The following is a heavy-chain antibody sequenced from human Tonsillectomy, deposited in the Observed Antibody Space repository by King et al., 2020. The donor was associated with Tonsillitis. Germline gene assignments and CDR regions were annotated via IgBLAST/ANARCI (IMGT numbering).Heavy chain of an antibody. CDR3: AKGGDHRMDV. Sequence: VQLVESGGGLVQPGGSLRLSCAASGFTFSTYAMSWVRQAPGKGLEWVSTINSASTTYHADSVKGRFTISRDNSKNTLFLQMSSLRAEDTAVYYCAKGGDHRMDVWGQGTTVNVSS. CDR2: INSASTT. D-gene: IGHD2-21*02. J-gene: IGHJ6*02. V-gene: IGHV3-23*04. CDR1: GFTFSTYA.